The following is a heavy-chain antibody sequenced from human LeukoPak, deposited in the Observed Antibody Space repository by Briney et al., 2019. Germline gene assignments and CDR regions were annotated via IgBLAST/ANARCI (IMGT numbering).Heavy chain of an antibody. V-gene: IGHV1-18*01. CDR2: ISAYNGNT. Sequence: ASVKVSCKASGYTFTSYGISWVRQAPGQGLEWMGWISAYNGNTNYAQKLQGRVTMTTDTSTSTAYMELRSLRSDDTAVNYCARDLKIAAAGTFGYWGQGTLVTVSS. J-gene: IGHJ4*02. D-gene: IGHD6-13*01. CDR1: GYTFTSYG. CDR3: ARDLKIAAAGTFGY.